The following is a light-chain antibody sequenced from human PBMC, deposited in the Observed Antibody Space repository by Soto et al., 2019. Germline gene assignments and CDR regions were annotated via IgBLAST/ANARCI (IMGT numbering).Light chain of an antibody. J-gene: IGKJ2*03. V-gene: IGKV1-39*01. CDR3: QQSSSTPYS. Sequence: DIQMTQSPSSLSASVGDRVTITCRASQNIRNYLNWYQQTPGTAPKLLIYAAYNLQSGVPSRFSGSGSGADFTLTISSLQPEDSATYYCQQSSSTPYSLGQEPKLQIK. CDR1: QNIRNY. CDR2: AAY.